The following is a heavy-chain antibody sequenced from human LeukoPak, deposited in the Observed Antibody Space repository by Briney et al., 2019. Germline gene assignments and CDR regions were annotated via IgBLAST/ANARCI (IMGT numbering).Heavy chain of an antibody. CDR2: INPNSGGT. J-gene: IGHJ6*03. CDR3: ARGHYYYYYYMDV. CDR1: GYTFTGYY. V-gene: IGHV1-2*02. Sequence: ASVTVSCKASGYTFTGYYMHWVRQAPGQGLEWMGWINPNSGGTNYAQKFQGRVTMTRDTSISTAYMELSRLRSDDTAVYYCARGHYYYYYYMDVWGKGTTVTVFS.